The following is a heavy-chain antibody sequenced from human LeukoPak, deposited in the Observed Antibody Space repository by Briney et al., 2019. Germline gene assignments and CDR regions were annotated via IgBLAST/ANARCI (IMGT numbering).Heavy chain of an antibody. Sequence: GGSLRLSCAASGFTFSSYAMHWVRQAPGKGLEWVALILYDGSNKYYADSVKGRFTISRDNSKNTLYMQMNSLRAEDTALYYCARDTEANLLDSLPSFWGQGTLVTVSS. V-gene: IGHV3-30*04. CDR3: ARDTEANLLDSLPSF. J-gene: IGHJ4*02. D-gene: IGHD2-2*03. CDR1: GFTFSSYA. CDR2: ILYDGSNK.